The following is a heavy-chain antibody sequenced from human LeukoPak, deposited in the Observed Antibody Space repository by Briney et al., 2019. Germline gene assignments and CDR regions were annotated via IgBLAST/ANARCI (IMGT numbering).Heavy chain of an antibody. V-gene: IGHV4-59*01. CDR2: IYYSGST. CDR3: ARITLGDNHFDI. Sequence: SETLSLTCTVSGGSISYYYWSWIRQSPGKGLEWIGYIYYSGSTNYNPSLKSRVTISVDMSKNQFSLKLSSVTAADTAVYYCARITLGDNHFDIWGQGTMVTVSS. J-gene: IGHJ3*02. CDR1: GGSISYYY. D-gene: IGHD1-14*01.